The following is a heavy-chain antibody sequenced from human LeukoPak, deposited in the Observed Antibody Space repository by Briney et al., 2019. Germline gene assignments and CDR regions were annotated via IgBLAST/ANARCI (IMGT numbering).Heavy chain of an antibody. Sequence: PGGSLRLSCAASGFTFSDYYMSWIRQAPGKGLEWLSYISSSGSTIYYADSVKGRFTISRDNAKNSLYLQMNSLRAADTAVYYCARGRYCSGGSCYSENYYYYYGMDVWGQGTTVTVSS. CDR2: ISSSGSTI. D-gene: IGHD2-15*01. J-gene: IGHJ6*02. V-gene: IGHV3-11*01. CDR3: ARGRYCSGGSCYSENYYYYYGMDV. CDR1: GFTFSDYY.